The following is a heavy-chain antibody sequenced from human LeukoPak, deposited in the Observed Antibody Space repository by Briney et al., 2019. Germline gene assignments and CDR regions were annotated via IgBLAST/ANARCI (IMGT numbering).Heavy chain of an antibody. CDR2: IMPSGETR. J-gene: IGHJ3*02. D-gene: IGHD2-15*01. CDR3: ARDRDGGFAFDI. Sequence: GGSLRLPCAASGFSFSNYVMHWVRQAPGKGLEYVSAIMPSGETRGYANSMKGRFTISRDNSKNTLYLQMGSLGAEDMAIYYCARDRDGGFAFDIWGQGTLVTVPS. CDR1: GFSFSNYV. V-gene: IGHV3-64*01.